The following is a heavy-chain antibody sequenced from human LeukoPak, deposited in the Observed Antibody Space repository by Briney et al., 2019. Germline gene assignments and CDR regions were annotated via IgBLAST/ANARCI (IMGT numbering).Heavy chain of an antibody. D-gene: IGHD2-21*02. CDR2: IYTSGGTT. CDR1: GYNFTRYF. V-gene: IGHV1-46*01. J-gene: IGHJ3*02. Sequence: ASVKDSCMASGYNFTRYFLHWVRQARGQGLAGVGIIYTSGGTTGYAQKFQGRVTVTRDTSTSTVYMELSSLRSEDTAVYYCARDLVVVTGLRTRGSFDIWGQGTMVTVSS. CDR3: ARDLVVVTGLRTRGSFDI.